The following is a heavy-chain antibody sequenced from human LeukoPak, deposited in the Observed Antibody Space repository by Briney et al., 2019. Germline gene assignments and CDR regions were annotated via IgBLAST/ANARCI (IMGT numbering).Heavy chain of an antibody. Sequence: GGSLRLSCTASGFTFGDYAMSWVRQAPGKGLEWVGFIRSKAYGGTTEYAASVKGRFTISRDDSKSIAYLQMNSLKTEDTAVYYCTRGGFDYGDDLAAFDIWGQGTMVTVSS. CDR1: GFTFGDYA. CDR3: TRGGFDYGDDLAAFDI. J-gene: IGHJ3*02. V-gene: IGHV3-49*04. D-gene: IGHD4-17*01. CDR2: IRSKAYGGTT.